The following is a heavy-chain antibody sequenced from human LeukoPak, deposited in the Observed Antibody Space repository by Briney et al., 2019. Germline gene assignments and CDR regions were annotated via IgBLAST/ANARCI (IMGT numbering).Heavy chain of an antibody. J-gene: IGHJ4*02. V-gene: IGHV3-23*01. CDR3: ARVIGAIDPFYY. Sequence: GGSLRLSCAASGFTFNNYGMSWVRQAPGKGLEWVSSIRGDDGTTHYADSVKGRFAISRDNSKNTLSLQMNSLRAEDTAVYYCARVIGAIDPFYYWGQGALVTVSS. CDR2: IRGDDGTT. CDR1: GFTFNNYG. D-gene: IGHD4/OR15-4a*01.